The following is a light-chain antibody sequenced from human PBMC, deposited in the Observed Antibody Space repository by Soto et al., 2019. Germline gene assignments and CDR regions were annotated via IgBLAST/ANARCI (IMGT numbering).Light chain of an antibody. CDR1: SGSVSTRNY. CDR2: NTN. J-gene: IGLJ3*02. V-gene: IGLV8-61*01. Sequence: QTVVTQEPSFSVSPGGTVTLTCGLTSGSVSTRNYPSWYQQIPGQAPRTLIYNTNTRSSGVPDRFSGSILGNKAALTITGAQAEDESDYYCVLYVRSGIHWVFGGGTKLTVL. CDR3: VLYVRSGIHWV.